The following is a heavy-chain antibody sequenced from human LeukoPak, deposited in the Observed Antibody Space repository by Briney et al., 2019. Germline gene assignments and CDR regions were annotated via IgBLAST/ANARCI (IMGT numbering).Heavy chain of an antibody. V-gene: IGHV3-21*01. CDR2: ISSSSSYI. J-gene: IGHJ4*02. CDR3: VRYRWEGKYGILTGYFDY. CDR1: GFNFSSYS. Sequence: PGGSLTLSCAASGFNFSSYSMNWVRQPPGKGLEWVSSISSSSSYIYYADSVKGRFTISRDNAKNSLYLQMNTLRAEDTAVYYCVRYRWEGKYGILTGYFDYWGQGTLVTVSS. D-gene: IGHD3-9*01.